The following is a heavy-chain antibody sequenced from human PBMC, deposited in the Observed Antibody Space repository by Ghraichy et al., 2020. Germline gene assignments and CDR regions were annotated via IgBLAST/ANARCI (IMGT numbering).Heavy chain of an antibody. CDR3: ARDTYYDFWSGYYTGPWINWFDP. Sequence: GGSLRLSCAASGFTFSSYWMSWVRQAPGKGLEWVANIKQDGSEKYYVDSVKGRFTISRDNAKNSLYLQMNSLRAEDTAVYYCARDTYYDFWSGYYTGPWINWFDPWGQGTLVTVSS. J-gene: IGHJ5*02. CDR1: GFTFSSYW. D-gene: IGHD3-3*01. V-gene: IGHV3-7*01. CDR2: IKQDGSEK.